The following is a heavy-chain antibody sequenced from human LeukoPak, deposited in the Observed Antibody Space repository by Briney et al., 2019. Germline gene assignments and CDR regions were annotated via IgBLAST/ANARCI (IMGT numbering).Heavy chain of an antibody. CDR1: GYTLTELS. J-gene: IGHJ4*02. CDR2: FDPEDGET. CDR3: ATSGPPPSDYGDYVAVRLESHY. V-gene: IGHV1-24*01. Sequence: SVKDSCKVSGYTLTELSMHWVRQAPGKGLEWMGGFDPEDGETIYAQKFQGRVTMTEDTSTDTAYMELSSLRSEDTAVYYCATSGPPPSDYGDYVAVRLESHYWGQGTLVTVSS. D-gene: IGHD4-17*01.